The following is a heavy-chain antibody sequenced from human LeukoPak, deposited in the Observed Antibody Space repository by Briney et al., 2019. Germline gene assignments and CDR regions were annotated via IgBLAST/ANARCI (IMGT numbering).Heavy chain of an antibody. CDR2: VWYDGTNK. J-gene: IGHJ5*02. CDR1: GFTFSTYG. CDR3: AREEGPGGGSGWHNWFDP. D-gene: IGHD6-19*01. V-gene: IGHV3-33*01. Sequence: GRSLRLSCAASGFTFSTYGVHWVRQAPEKGRGWVAAVWYDGTNKYYADSVKGRFTISTYHAKNTLYLQMNSLRAEDTAVYYCAREEGPGGGSGWHNWFDPWGQGTLVTVSS.